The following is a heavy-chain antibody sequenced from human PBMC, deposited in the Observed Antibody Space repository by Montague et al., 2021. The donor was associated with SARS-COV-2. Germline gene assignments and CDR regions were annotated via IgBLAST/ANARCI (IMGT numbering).Heavy chain of an antibody. CDR1: GGSVSSYY. V-gene: IGHV4-59*02. J-gene: IGHJ5*02. CDR2: IYYSGST. Sequence: SETLSLTCTVSGGSVSSYYWSWIRQSPGKGLQWLGYIYYSGSTDYNPSLKSRVTMSVDTSKNQLSLRLNSVTTADTAVYFCERAGGFYDYWSGYSSSAGFFDPWGQGILVTVSS. D-gene: IGHD3-3*01. CDR3: ERAGGFYDYWSGYSSSAGFFDP.